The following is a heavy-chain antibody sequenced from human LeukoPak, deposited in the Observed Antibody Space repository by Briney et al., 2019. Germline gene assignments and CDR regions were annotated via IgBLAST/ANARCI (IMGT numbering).Heavy chain of an antibody. CDR1: GYTFTSYG. CDR2: ISAYNGNT. D-gene: IGHD3-10*01. Sequence: AASVKVSCKASGYTFTSYGISWVRQAPGQGLEWMGWISAYNGNTNYAQKLQGRVTMTTDTSTSTAYMELRSLRSDDTAVYYCARSGVRGSGSYYPAYWGQGTLVTVSS. J-gene: IGHJ4*02. V-gene: IGHV1-18*01. CDR3: ARSGVRGSGSYYPAY.